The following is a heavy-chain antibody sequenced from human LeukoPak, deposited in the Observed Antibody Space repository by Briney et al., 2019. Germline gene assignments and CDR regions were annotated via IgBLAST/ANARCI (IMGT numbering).Heavy chain of an antibody. CDR1: GGTFSSYA. CDR3: ARAVGPYGDYQGNWYFDL. Sequence: SVKVSCKASGGTFSSYAISWVRQAPGQGLEWMGGIIPIFGTANYAQKFQGRVTITTDESTSTAYMELSSLRSEDTAMYYCARAVGPYGDYQGNWYFDLWGRGTLVTVSS. V-gene: IGHV1-69*05. D-gene: IGHD4-17*01. CDR2: IIPIFGTA. J-gene: IGHJ2*01.